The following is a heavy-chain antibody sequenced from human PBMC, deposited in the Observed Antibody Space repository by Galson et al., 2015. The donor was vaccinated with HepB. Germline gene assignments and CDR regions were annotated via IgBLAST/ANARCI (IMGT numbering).Heavy chain of an antibody. V-gene: IGHV5-10-1*01. CDR3: ASSGWQSDAFDI. J-gene: IGHJ3*02. Sequence: QSGAEVKKPGESLRISCKGSGYSFTSYWISWVRQMPGKGLEWMGRIDPSDSYTNYSPSFQGYVTISADKSISTAYLQWSSLKASDTAMHYCASSGWQSDAFDIWGQGTMVTVSS. CDR2: IDPSDSYT. D-gene: IGHD6-19*01. CDR1: GYSFTSYW.